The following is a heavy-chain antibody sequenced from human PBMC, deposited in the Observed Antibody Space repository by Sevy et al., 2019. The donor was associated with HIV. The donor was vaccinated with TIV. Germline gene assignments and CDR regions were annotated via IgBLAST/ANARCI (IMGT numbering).Heavy chain of an antibody. CDR2: IYYSGST. CDR1: GGSISSYY. D-gene: IGHD6-13*01. V-gene: IGHV4-59*01. Sequence: SETLSLTCTVSGGSISSYYWSWIRQPPGKGLEWIGYIYYSGSTNYNPSLKSRVTISVDTSKNQISLKLSSVTAADTAVYYWARGGGGGGAAAGTMWYFDLWGRGTLVTVSS. CDR3: ARGGGGGGAAAGTMWYFDL. J-gene: IGHJ2*01.